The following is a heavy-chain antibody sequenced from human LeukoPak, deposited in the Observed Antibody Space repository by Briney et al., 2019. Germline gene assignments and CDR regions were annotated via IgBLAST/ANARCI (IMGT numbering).Heavy chain of an antibody. J-gene: IGHJ5*02. Sequence: SETLSLTCTVSGGSISSSTYYWGWIRQPPGKGLEWIGSIYYSGSTYYNPSLKSRITISVDTSKNQSSLKLSSVTAADTAVYYCARHGLYSSSWSGWFDPWGQGTLVTVSS. CDR2: IYYSGST. CDR1: GGSISSSTYY. V-gene: IGHV4-39*01. CDR3: ARHGLYSSSWSGWFDP. D-gene: IGHD6-13*01.